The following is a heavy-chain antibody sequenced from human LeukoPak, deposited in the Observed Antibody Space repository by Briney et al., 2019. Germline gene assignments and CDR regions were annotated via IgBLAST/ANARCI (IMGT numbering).Heavy chain of an antibody. CDR3: ARERGGYSSYYFDY. CDR1: GFTFSSNA. CDR2: ISGSGGST. D-gene: IGHD2-15*01. J-gene: IGHJ4*02. V-gene: IGHV3-23*01. Sequence: GGSLRLSCAASGFTFSSNAMSWVRQAPGKGLEWVSAISGSGGSTYYADSVKGRFTISRDNAKNSLYLQMNSLRAEDTAVYYCARERGGYSSYYFDYWGQGTLVTVSS.